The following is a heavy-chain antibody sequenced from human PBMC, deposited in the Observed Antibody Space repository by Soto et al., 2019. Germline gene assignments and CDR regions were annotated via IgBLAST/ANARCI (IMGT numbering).Heavy chain of an antibody. V-gene: IGHV1-2*02. Sequence: ASVKVSCKASGYTFTGYYMHCVRQAPGQGLEWMGWINPNSGGTNYAQKFQGRVTMTRDTSISTAYMELSRLRSDDTAVYYCARAPNPYSSSSGWFDPWGQGTLVTVS. CDR2: INPNSGGT. D-gene: IGHD6-6*01. J-gene: IGHJ5*02. CDR1: GYTFTGYY. CDR3: ARAPNPYSSSSGWFDP.